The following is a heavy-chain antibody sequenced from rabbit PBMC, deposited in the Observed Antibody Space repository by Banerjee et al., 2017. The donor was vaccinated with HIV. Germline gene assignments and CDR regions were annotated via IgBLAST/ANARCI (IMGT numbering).Heavy chain of an antibody. V-gene: IGHV1S45*01. CDR3: ARDGASGYNFNL. Sequence: QEQLEESGGGLVKPGASLTLTCKASGFSFSSGYDMCWVRQAPGKGLEWIACIDTGSSGRTYYASWAKGRFTISKTSSTTVTLQMTSLTAADTATYFCARDGASGYNFNLWGQGTLVTVS. CDR2: IDTGSSGRT. CDR1: GFSFSSGYD. J-gene: IGHJ4*01. D-gene: IGHD1-1*01.